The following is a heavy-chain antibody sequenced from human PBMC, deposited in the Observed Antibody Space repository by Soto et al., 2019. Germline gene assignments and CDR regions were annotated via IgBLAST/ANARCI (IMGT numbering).Heavy chain of an antibody. CDR2: IYYSGST. J-gene: IGHJ5*02. V-gene: IGHV4-31*03. CDR1: GGSISSGGYY. D-gene: IGHD2-8*01. CDR3: ARGSRTKGWFDP. Sequence: SETLSLTCTVSGGSISSGGYYWSWIRQHPGKGLEWIGYIYYSGSTYYNPSLKSRVTISVDTSKNQFSLKLSSVTAADTAVYYCARGSRTKGWFDPWGQGTLVTVSS.